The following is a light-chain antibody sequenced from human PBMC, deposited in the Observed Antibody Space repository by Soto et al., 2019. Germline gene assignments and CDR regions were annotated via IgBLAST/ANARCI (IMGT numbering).Light chain of an antibody. V-gene: IGKV3-20*01. CDR1: QSVTTY. CDR2: GAS. J-gene: IGKJ4*01. CDR3: QQYGRSPLT. Sequence: PGERATLSCRASQSVTTYLAWYQQKPGQAPRLLIYGASSRATGIPDRFSGSGSGTDFTLTISRLEPEDCAVYYCQQYGRSPLTFGGGTKVAI.